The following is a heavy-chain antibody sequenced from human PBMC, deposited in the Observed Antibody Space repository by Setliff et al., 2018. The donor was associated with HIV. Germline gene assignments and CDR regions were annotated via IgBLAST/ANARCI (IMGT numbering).Heavy chain of an antibody. V-gene: IGHV3-7*01. CDR3: ANTPGYRSK. CDR2: INEDGSQK. Sequence: GSLRLSCAASGFTFSDYGMHWVRQAPGKGLEWVANINEDGSQKGYGGSVKGRFTIFKDNARNIVYLEMTSMRDEDTAVYYCANTPGYRSKWGQGTLVTVSS. D-gene: IGHD4-4*01. CDR1: GFTFSDYG. J-gene: IGHJ4*02.